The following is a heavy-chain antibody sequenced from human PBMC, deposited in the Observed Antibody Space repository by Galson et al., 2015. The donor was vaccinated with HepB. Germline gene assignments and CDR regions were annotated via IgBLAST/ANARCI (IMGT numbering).Heavy chain of an antibody. CDR2: FDPEDGET. D-gene: IGHD6-6*01. CDR3: ATDRNSSFSNWFDP. CDR1: GYTLTELS. V-gene: IGHV1-24*01. J-gene: IGHJ5*02. Sequence: SVKVSCKVSGYTLTELSMHWVRQAPGKGLEWTGGFDPEDGETIYAQKFQGRVTMTEDTSTDTAYMELSSLRSEDTAVYYCATDRNSSFSNWFDPWGQGTLVTVSS.